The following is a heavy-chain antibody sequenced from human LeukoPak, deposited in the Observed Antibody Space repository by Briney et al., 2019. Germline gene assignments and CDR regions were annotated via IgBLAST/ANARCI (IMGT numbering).Heavy chain of an antibody. CDR2: INTHNGNT. CDR3: ARDTPQHLKRYDY. CDR1: GYNFDKFG. J-gene: IGHJ4*02. V-gene: IGHV1-18*01. Sequence: APVKVSCKASGYNFDKFGIAWVRQATGQRLEWMGWINTHNGNTKYAQDIQGRVTMTTDTSTSTVYMELRSLRSDDTAVYFCARDTPQHLKRYDYWGQGTQVTVSS. D-gene: IGHD6-13*01.